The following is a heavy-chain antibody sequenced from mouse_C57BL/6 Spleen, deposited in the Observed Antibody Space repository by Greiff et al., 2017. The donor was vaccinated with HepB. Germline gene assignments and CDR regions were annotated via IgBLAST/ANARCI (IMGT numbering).Heavy chain of an antibody. D-gene: IGHD1-1*01. V-gene: IGHV3-6*01. CDR3: ARYYGSSYDYAMDY. Sequence: VQLKESGPGLVKPSQSLSLTCSVTGYSITSGYYWNWIRQFPGNKLEWMGYISYDGSNNYNPSLKNRCAITRDTSKNQFFLKLNSVTTEDTATYYCARYYGSSYDYAMDYWGQGTSVTVAS. J-gene: IGHJ4*01. CDR2: ISYDGSN. CDR1: GYSITSGYY.